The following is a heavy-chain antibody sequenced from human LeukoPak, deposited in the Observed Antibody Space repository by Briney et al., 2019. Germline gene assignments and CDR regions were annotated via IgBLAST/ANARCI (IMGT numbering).Heavy chain of an antibody. CDR1: GYTFTSYD. V-gene: IGHV1-8*01. Sequence: ASVKVSCKASGYTFTSYDINWVRQATGQGLEWMGWMNPNSGNTGYAQKFQGRVTMTRNTSISTAYMELSSLRSEDTAVYYCARDYYDSGSYGGISFDYWGQGTLVTVSS. J-gene: IGHJ4*02. CDR2: MNPNSGNT. CDR3: ARDYYDSGSYGGISFDY. D-gene: IGHD3-10*01.